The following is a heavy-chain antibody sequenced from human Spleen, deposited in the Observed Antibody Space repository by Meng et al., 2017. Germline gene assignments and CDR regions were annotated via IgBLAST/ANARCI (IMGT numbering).Heavy chain of an antibody. CDR3: ARDEDISAAGKLFGDY. D-gene: IGHD6-13*01. V-gene: IGHV1-2*05. Sequence: QVQLVRSGAEVKKPGASVKVSCKASGYTFPDYWLHWVRRAPGQGLEWMGRINPKSGDTHYAQRFQGRVTMTGDTSISTAYMELSGLRSDDTVMYYCARDEDISAAGKLFGDYWGQGTLVTVSS. J-gene: IGHJ4*02. CDR2: INPKSGDT. CDR1: GYTFPDYW.